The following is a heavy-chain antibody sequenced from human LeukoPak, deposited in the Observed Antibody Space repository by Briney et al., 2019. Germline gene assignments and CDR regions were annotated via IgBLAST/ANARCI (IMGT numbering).Heavy chain of an antibody. V-gene: IGHV4-61*01. D-gene: IGHD5-24*01. CDR3: ARARDGHINNWFDP. CDR1: GGSVSSGSYY. Sequence: PSETLSLTCTVSGGSVSSGSYYWSWIRQPPGKGLEWIGYIYYSGCTNYNPSLKSRVTISVDTSKNQFSLKMSSVTAADTAVYYCARARDGHINNWFDPWGQGTLVTVSS. CDR2: IYYSGCT. J-gene: IGHJ5*02.